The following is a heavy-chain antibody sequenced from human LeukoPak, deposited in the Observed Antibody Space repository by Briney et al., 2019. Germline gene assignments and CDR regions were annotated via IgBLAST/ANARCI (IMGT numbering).Heavy chain of an antibody. D-gene: IGHD6-6*01. Sequence: SQTLSLTCAISGDSVSRNDAAWNWIRQSPSRGLEWLGRTHYGSGWINDYAVSLGSRIVVSADTSKNQFSLQLNSVTPEDTAVCYCARGRRVYYGMDVWGQGTTVTVSS. CDR1: GDSVSRNDAA. J-gene: IGHJ6*02. V-gene: IGHV6-1*01. CDR3: ARGRRVYYGMDV. CDR2: THYGSGWIN.